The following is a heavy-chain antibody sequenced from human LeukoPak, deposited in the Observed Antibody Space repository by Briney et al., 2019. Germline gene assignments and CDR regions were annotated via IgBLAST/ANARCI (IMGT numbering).Heavy chain of an antibody. CDR1: GFTFSSYG. CDR2: IRYDGSNK. V-gene: IGHV3-30*02. CDR3: ARGPQDIVVVVAATSSGAFDI. Sequence: GGSLRLSCAASGFTFSSYGMHWVRHAPGKGLEWVAFIRYDGSNKYYADSVKGRFTISRDNSKNTLYLQMNSLRAEDTAVYYCARGPQDIVVVVAATSSGAFDIWGQGTMVTVSS. D-gene: IGHD2-15*01. J-gene: IGHJ3*02.